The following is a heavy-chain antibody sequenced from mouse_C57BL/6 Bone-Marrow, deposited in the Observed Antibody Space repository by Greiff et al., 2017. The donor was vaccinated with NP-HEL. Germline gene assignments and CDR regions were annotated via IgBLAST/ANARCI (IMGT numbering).Heavy chain of an antibody. CDR2: IYPRSGNT. Sequence: VQVVESGAELARPGASVKLSCKASGYTFTSYGISWVKQRTGQGLEWIGEIYPRSGNTYYTEKFKGKATLTADKSSSTAYMELRSLTSEDSAVYFCAREGPGDYWGQGTTLTVSS. V-gene: IGHV1-81*01. J-gene: IGHJ2*01. CDR3: AREGPGDY. CDR1: GYTFTSYG.